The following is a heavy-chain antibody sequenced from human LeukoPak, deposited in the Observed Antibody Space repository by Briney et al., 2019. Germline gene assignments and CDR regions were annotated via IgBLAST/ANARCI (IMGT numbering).Heavy chain of an antibody. D-gene: IGHD3-9*01. Sequence: PSETLSLTCTVSGYSISSGYYWGWIRQPPGKGLEWIGSIYHSGRTFYNPSLKSRVTISVDTSKNQFSLKLSSVTAADTAVYYCARSNRGDILSFGDAFDIWGQGTMVTVSS. V-gene: IGHV4-38-2*02. CDR2: IYHSGRT. J-gene: IGHJ3*02. CDR3: ARSNRGDILSFGDAFDI. CDR1: GYSISSGYY.